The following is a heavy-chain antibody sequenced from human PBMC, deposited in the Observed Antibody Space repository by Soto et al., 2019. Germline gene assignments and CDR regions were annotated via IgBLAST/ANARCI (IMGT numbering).Heavy chain of an antibody. CDR3: ASHEICHCIITRCYKLSYYFGMDV. V-gene: IGHV1-69*05. J-gene: IGHJ6*02. D-gene: IGHD2-2*01. CDR1: GGTFSSYA. Sequence: QVQLVQSGAEVKKPGSSVKVSCKASGGTFSSYAISWVRQAPGQGLEWMGGIIPIFATADYAQKFQGRVTITTAESTITAYMELRSLRSEDTPVYYCASHEICHCIITRCYKLSYYFGMDVWGQGTTVTVSS. CDR2: IIPIFATA.